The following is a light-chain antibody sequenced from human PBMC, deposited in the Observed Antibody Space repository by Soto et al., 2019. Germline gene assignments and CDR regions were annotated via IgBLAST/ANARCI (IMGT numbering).Light chain of an antibody. Sequence: EIVLTQSPGTLSLSPGGRATLSCRASQSITDTLAWYQQRPGQAPRLLIYGARTRATGVPDRFSASGSGTDFSLTISRLEPEDFAVYYCQQYGTSPWTFGQGTRWIS. CDR2: GAR. CDR1: QSITDT. V-gene: IGKV3-20*01. J-gene: IGKJ1*01. CDR3: QQYGTSPWT.